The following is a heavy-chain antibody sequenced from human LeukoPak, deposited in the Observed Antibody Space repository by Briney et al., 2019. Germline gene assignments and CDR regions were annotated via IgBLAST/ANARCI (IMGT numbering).Heavy chain of an antibody. Sequence: SETLSLTCTVSGGSISSGDYYWSWIRQPPGKGLEWIGYIYYSGSTYYNPSLKSRVTISVDTYKNQFSLKLSSVTAADTAVYYCARYSNYVGGDYWGQGTLVTVSS. J-gene: IGHJ4*02. V-gene: IGHV4-30-4*08. D-gene: IGHD4-11*01. CDR3: ARYSNYVGGDY. CDR2: IYYSGST. CDR1: GGSISSGDYY.